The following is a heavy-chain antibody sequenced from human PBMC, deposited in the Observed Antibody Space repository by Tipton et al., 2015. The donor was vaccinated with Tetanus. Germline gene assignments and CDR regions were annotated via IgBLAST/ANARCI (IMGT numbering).Heavy chain of an antibody. CDR1: GFTFSDHY. V-gene: IGHV3-72*01. CDR2: TRNKANSYTT. CDR3: AFEWG. J-gene: IGHJ4*02. Sequence: AASGFTFSDHYMDWVRQAPGKGLEWVGRTRNKANSYTTEYAASVKGRFTISRDDSKNSLYLQMNSLKTEDTAVYYCAFEWGWGQGTLVTVSS. D-gene: IGHD1-26*01.